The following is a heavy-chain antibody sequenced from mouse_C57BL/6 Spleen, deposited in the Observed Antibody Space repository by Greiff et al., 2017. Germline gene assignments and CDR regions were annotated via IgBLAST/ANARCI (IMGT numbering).Heavy chain of an antibody. J-gene: IGHJ1*03. CDR2: IYPGSGNT. CDR1: GYTFTDYY. Sequence: QVQLQQSGAELVRPGASVKLSCKASGYTFTDYYINWVKQRPGQGLEWIARIYPGSGNTYYNEKFKGKATLTAEKSSSTAYMQLSSLTSEDSAVYFCARFTTVVAPGWYFDVWGTGTTVTVSS. CDR3: ARFTTVVAPGWYFDV. V-gene: IGHV1-76*01. D-gene: IGHD1-1*01.